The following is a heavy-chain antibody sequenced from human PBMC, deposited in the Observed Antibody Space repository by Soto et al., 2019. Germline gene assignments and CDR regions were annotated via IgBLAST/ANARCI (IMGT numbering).Heavy chain of an antibody. CDR2: INQSGST. CDR1: GGSLSGYY. J-gene: IGHJ4*02. V-gene: IGHV4-34*01. CDR3: ARGTLYQYDNSGRRFAY. Sequence: SETLSLTCGVSGGSLSGYYWSWIRQSPGKGLEWIGEINQSGSTNYNPSLKSRVTMSVDTTKKQISLRLSSVTAADTAVYYCARGTLYQYDNSGRRFAYWGQGILVTVSS. D-gene: IGHD3-22*01.